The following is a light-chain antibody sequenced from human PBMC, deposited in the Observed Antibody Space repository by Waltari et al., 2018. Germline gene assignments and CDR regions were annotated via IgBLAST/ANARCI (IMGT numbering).Light chain of an antibody. V-gene: IGKV1D-16*01. Sequence: DIQMTQSPSSVSASVGDRVTITCRASRDISRWLAWYQQKPGKAPKFLIYDASTLQSGVPSRFSGSGSGREFTLTITSLQPEDVATYYCQQYLLFWTFGQGTRVEIK. J-gene: IGKJ1*01. CDR2: DAS. CDR3: QQYLLFWT. CDR1: RDISRW.